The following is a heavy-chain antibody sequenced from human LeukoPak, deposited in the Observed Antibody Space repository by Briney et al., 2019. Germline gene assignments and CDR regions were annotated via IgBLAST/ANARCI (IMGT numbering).Heavy chain of an antibody. CDR1: GGSISSSSYY. Sequence: PSETLSLTWTVSGGSISSSSYYWGWIRQPAGKGLEWIGSIYYSGSTYYNPSLKSRVTISVDTSKNQFSLKLSSVTAADTAVYYCARVRSEVMDYYDSSGYYYAESPVGYFDYWGQGTLVTVSS. D-gene: IGHD3-22*01. J-gene: IGHJ4*02. CDR2: IYYSGST. V-gene: IGHV4-39*07. CDR3: ARVRSEVMDYYDSSGYYYAESPVGYFDY.